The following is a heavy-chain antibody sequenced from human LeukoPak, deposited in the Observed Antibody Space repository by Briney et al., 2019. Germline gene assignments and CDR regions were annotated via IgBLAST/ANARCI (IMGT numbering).Heavy chain of an antibody. CDR1: GYTFTTYG. D-gene: IGHD6-6*01. J-gene: IGHJ5*02. CDR2: ISAYNGNT. V-gene: IGHV1-18*01. CDR3: ARDLIAVRPGWFDP. Sequence: EASVKVSCKASGYTFTTYGISWVRQAPGQGLEWMGWISAYNGNTNYAQQFQGRVTMTTDTSMGTAYMELRSLRSDDTAVYYCARDLIAVRPGWFDPWGQGSLVTVSS.